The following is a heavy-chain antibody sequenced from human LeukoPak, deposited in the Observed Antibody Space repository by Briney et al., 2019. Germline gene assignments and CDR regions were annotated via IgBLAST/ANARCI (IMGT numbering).Heavy chain of an antibody. CDR2: IYYSGIT. Sequence: PSETLSLTCTVSGGSISSSSYYWGWIRQPPGKGPEWIGSIYYSGITYYNPSLKSRVTISVDTSKNQFSLKLSSVTAADTAVYYCARLAVAARCFDYWGQGTLVTVSS. CDR3: ARLAVAARCFDY. D-gene: IGHD6-6*01. J-gene: IGHJ4*02. CDR1: GGSISSSSYY. V-gene: IGHV4-39*01.